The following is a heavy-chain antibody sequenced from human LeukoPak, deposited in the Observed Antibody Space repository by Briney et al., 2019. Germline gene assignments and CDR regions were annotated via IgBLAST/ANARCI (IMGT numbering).Heavy chain of an antibody. D-gene: IGHD3-22*01. V-gene: IGHV4-34*01. J-gene: IGHJ4*02. CDR1: GGSFSGYY. Sequence: SETLSLTCAVYGGSFSGYYWSWIRQPPGKGLEWIGEINHSGSTNYNPSLRSRVTMSLDASKNQFSLELNSVTPADTAVYYCARDRYYYDSSGYYYIDYWGQGTLVTVSS. CDR3: ARDRYYYDSSGYYYIDY. CDR2: INHSGST.